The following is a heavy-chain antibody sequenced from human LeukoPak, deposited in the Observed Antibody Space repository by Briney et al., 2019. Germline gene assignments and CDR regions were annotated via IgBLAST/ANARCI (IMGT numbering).Heavy chain of an antibody. J-gene: IGHJ4*02. V-gene: IGHV4-59*08. D-gene: IGHD2-2*01. Sequence: PSETLSLTCTVSGGSISSYYWSWIRQPPGKGLEWSGSIHYSGSTTYNPSLKSRVNISVDTFKNQFSLKLSSVTAADTAVYYCARRLGGTSTGFDYWGQGTLVTVSS. CDR1: GGSISSYY. CDR2: IHYSGST. CDR3: ARRLGGTSTGFDY.